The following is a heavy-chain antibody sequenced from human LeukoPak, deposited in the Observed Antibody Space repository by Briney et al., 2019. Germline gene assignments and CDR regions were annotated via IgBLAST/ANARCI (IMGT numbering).Heavy chain of an antibody. Sequence: PGGSLRLSCAASGFIFDDYAMHWVRHAPGKGLEWGGGISWSSGRIDYAGSVQRRFTLSRYSAENSRFLQMNSLRSEDTALYYCAKERNPGIAVAGSLNFYYFGLDVWGQGPTVTVSS. CDR3: AKERNPGIAVAGSLNFYYFGLDV. CDR1: GFIFDDYA. D-gene: IGHD6-19*01. CDR2: ISWSSGRI. J-gene: IGHJ6*02. V-gene: IGHV3-9*01.